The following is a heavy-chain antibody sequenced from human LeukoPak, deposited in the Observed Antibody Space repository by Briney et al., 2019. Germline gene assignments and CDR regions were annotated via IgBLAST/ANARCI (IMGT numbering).Heavy chain of an antibody. CDR1: GYTFTSYY. Sequence: ASVTVSCKASGYTFTSYYMHWVRQAPGQGLEWMGIINPSGGSTSYAQKFQSRVTMTRDTSTSTVYMELSSLRAEDTAVYYCARDSSGWYGMDVWGQGTTVTVSS. J-gene: IGHJ6*02. D-gene: IGHD6-19*01. CDR3: ARDSSGWYGMDV. V-gene: IGHV1-46*01. CDR2: INPSGGST.